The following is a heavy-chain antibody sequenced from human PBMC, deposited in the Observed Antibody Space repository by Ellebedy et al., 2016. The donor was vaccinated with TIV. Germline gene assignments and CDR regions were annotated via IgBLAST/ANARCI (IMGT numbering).Heavy chain of an antibody. Sequence: GGSLRLXXTVSRFMFSNYGMHWVRQAPGKGLEWVALIWSDGSKTDYRDSVKGRFTISRDNSENTLYLQMNSLRAEDMAMYYCARDDILLRYFDCQRGSFDCWGQGTLVTVSS. J-gene: IGHJ4*02. CDR2: IWSDGSKT. CDR3: ARDDILLRYFDCQRGSFDC. D-gene: IGHD3-9*01. V-gene: IGHV3-33*01. CDR1: RFMFSNYG.